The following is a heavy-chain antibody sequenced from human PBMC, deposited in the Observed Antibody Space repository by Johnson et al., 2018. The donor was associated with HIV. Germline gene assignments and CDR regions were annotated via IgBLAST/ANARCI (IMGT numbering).Heavy chain of an antibody. J-gene: IGHJ3*02. CDR3: ARDNWNYNAFDI. D-gene: IGHD1-7*01. CDR1: GFTFSSYA. V-gene: IGHV3-30-3*01. Sequence: QVQLVESVGGVVQPGRSLRLSCAASGFTFSSYAMHWVRQAPGKGLEWVAVISYDGSNKYYADSVKGRFTISRDNSKNTLYLQMNSLRAEDTAVYYCARDNWNYNAFDILGQGTMVTVSS. CDR2: ISYDGSNK.